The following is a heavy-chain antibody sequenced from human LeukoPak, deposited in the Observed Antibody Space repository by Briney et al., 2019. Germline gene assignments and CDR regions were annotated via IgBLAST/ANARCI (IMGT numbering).Heavy chain of an antibody. D-gene: IGHD5-18*01. Sequence: TGGSLRLSCAASAFTFRSYAMIWVRQAPGKGLEWVSGISGSGGSTYYSDSAKGRFTISRDNSNNTLYLQMNSLRAEDTAVHYCAKGAASRGYTYVANWGQGTLVTVSS. CDR3: AKGAASRGYTYVAN. V-gene: IGHV3-23*01. CDR2: ISGSGGST. CDR1: AFTFRSYA. J-gene: IGHJ4*02.